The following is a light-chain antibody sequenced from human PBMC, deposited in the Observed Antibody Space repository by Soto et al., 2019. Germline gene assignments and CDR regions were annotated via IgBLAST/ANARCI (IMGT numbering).Light chain of an antibody. CDR2: GAS. CDR1: QSVSSN. J-gene: IGKJ5*01. CDR3: QQDNNWLIT. V-gene: IGKV3-15*01. Sequence: EIVMTQSPATLSVSPGERATLSCRARQSVSSNLAWYQQKPGQAPRLLIYGASTRATGIPARFSGSGSGTEFTLTISSLQSEDFAVYYCQQDNNWLITFGQGTRLEIK.